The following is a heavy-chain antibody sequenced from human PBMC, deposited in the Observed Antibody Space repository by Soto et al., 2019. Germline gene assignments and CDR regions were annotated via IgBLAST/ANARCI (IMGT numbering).Heavy chain of an antibody. CDR1: GGSISSYY. D-gene: IGHD6-19*01. CDR2: IYYRGRT. J-gene: IGHJ4*02. Sequence: QVQLQESGPGLVKPSETLSLTCTVSGGSISSYYWSWIRQPPGKGLEWIGYIYYRGRTNHNPSLKSRVTIAVDTSKNQFSLKLSSVTAADTAVYYGARNRWAHSSVWLGYWGQGTLVTVSS. CDR3: ARNRWAHSSVWLGY. V-gene: IGHV4-59*08.